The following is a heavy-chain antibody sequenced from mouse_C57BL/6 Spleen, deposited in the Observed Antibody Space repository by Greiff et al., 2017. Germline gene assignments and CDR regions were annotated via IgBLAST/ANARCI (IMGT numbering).Heavy chain of an antibody. CDR2: IYPGDGDT. CDR3: ARRYYGSSYVLCYFDV. Sequence: QVQLQQSGAELVKPGASVKISCKASGYAFSSYWMNWVKQRPGKGLEWIGQIYPGDGDTNYNGKFKGKATLTADKSSSTAYMQLSSLTSEDSAVYFGARRYYGSSYVLCYFDVWGTGTTVTVSS. V-gene: IGHV1-80*01. CDR1: GYAFSSYW. J-gene: IGHJ1*03. D-gene: IGHD1-1*01.